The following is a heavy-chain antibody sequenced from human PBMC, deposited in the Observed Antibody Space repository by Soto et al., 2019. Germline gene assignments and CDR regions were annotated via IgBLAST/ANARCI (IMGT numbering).Heavy chain of an antibody. V-gene: IGHV1-69*01. CDR3: ARSQGSSTSLEIYDYYYYGMDV. D-gene: IGHD2-2*01. CDR2: IIPISGTA. CDR1: GGTFSSYA. Sequence: QVQLVQSGAEVKKPGSSVKVSCKASGGTFSSYAISWVRQAPGQGLEWMGGIIPISGTANYAQKFQGRVTITADESTSTAYMELSSLRSEDTAVYYCARSQGSSTSLEIYDYYYYGMDVWGQGTRVTVSS. J-gene: IGHJ6*02.